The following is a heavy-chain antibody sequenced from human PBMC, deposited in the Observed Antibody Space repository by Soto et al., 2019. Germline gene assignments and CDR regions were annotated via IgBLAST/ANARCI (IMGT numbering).Heavy chain of an antibody. CDR2: ISYDGSNK. J-gene: IGHJ3*02. V-gene: IGHV3-30*03. Sequence: GGSLRLSCAASGFTFSSYGMHWVRQAPGKGLEWVAVISYDGSNKYYADSVKGRFTISRDNSKNTVFLQLNSLRVDDTGVYYCARGGYGHGFDIRGQGTMVTVSS. CDR3: ARGGYGHGFDI. D-gene: IGHD5-18*01. CDR1: GFTFSSYG.